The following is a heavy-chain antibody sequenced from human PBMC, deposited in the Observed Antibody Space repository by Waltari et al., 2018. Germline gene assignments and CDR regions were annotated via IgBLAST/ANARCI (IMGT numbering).Heavy chain of an antibody. V-gene: IGHV3-21*01. CDR3: AREWGVMVGTAGFYFDY. CDR1: GFTFSSYT. CDR2: ISSGSMYI. J-gene: IGHJ4*02. Sequence: EVQLVGSGGGLVKPGGSLRLSCAASGFTFSSYTMNWVRQAPGTGLCGVSSISSGSMYIYYADSVKGRFTSSRDNAKTSLYLQMNSLRVEDTAVYYCAREWGVMVGTAGFYFDYWGQGALVTVSS. D-gene: IGHD2-15*01.